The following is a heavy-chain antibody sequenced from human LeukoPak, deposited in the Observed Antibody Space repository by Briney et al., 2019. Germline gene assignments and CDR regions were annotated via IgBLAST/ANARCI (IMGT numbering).Heavy chain of an antibody. V-gene: IGHV4-38-2*01. CDR2: IYHTGST. J-gene: IGHJ4*02. D-gene: IGHD2-2*03. Sequence: PSETLSLTCVVSGYSISRGYYWAWIRQPPGKGLEWSGTIYHTGSTYYTPSLWSRVTISVDTSKNEFSLNLNSVTAADTAVYYCARAGWIFTSGIDYWGQGALVTVSS. CDR1: GYSISRGYY. CDR3: ARAGWIFTSGIDY.